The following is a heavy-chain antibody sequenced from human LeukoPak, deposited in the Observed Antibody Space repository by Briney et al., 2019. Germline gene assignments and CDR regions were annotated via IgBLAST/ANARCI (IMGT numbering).Heavy chain of an antibody. J-gene: IGHJ6*02. Sequence: GESLKISCKGSGYSFTSYWIGWVRQMPGKGLEGMGIIYPGDSDTRYSPSFQGQVTISADKSISTAYLQWSSLKASDTAMYYCARLGSPKYYYYGMDVWGQGTTVTVSS. D-gene: IGHD5-12*01. CDR1: GYSFTSYW. CDR2: IYPGDSDT. V-gene: IGHV5-51*01. CDR3: ARLGSPKYYYYGMDV.